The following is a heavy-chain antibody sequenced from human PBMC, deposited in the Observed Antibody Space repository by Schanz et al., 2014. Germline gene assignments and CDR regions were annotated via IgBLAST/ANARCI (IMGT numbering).Heavy chain of an antibody. V-gene: IGHV3-48*01. CDR2: ISGSSSTR. CDR1: GFGFSSYS. J-gene: IGHJ4*02. Sequence: EVQLVESGGGLIQPGGSLRLSCAASGFGFSSYSMNWVRQAPGKGLEWVSYISGSSSTRYYAGSVKGRFTISRDNAKNSLFLQMNSLRAEDTAVYYCARGGTAYYFDDWGQGTLVTVSS. D-gene: IGHD2-21*02. CDR3: ARGGTAYYFDD.